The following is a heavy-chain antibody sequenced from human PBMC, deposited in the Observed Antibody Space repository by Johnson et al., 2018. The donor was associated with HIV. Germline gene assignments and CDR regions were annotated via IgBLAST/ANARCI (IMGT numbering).Heavy chain of an antibody. CDR2: IYSGGST. J-gene: IGHJ3*02. CDR1: GFTFSSYW. V-gene: IGHV3-66*01. CDR3: ARDLVVGDHSTPLTHAFDI. D-gene: IGHD1-26*01. Sequence: MLLVESGGGVVQPGRSLRLSCAASGFTFSSYWMGWVRQAPGKGLEWVSVIYSGGSTYYADSVKGRFTISRDNSKNTLYLQMNSLRAEDTAVYYCARDLVVGDHSTPLTHAFDIWGQGTMVTVSS.